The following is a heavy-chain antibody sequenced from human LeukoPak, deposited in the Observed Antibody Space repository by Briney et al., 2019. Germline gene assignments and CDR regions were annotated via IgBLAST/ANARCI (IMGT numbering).Heavy chain of an antibody. V-gene: IGHV4-59*01. D-gene: IGHD3-10*01. CDR2: IYYSGST. CDR3: ARETDGYYGSGSYYNYYYYYMDV. CDR1: GGSFSGYY. J-gene: IGHJ6*03. Sequence: SETLSLTCAVYGGSFSGYYWSWIRQPPGKGLEWIGYIYYSGSTNYNPSLKSRVTISVDTSKNQFSLKLSSVTAADTAVYYCARETDGYYGSGSYYNYYYYYMDVWGKGATVTISS.